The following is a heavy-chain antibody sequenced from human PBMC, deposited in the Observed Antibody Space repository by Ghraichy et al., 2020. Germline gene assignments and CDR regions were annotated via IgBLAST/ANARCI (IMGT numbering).Heavy chain of an antibody. J-gene: IGHJ3*01. CDR1: GFTFSSYW. CDR3: TRDPYIHNAFDF. Sequence: GGSLRLSCAASGFTFSSYWMHWVCQVPGKGLVWVSTIHGDGSGTSYTESVKGRFTVSRDNAKNTLYLQMNSLRAEDTAVYYCTRDPYIHNAFDFWGQGTMVTVSS. CDR2: IHGDGSGT. D-gene: IGHD5-18*01. V-gene: IGHV3-74*01.